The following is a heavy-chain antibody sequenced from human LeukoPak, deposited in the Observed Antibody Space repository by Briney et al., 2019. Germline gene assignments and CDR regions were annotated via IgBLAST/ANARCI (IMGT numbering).Heavy chain of an antibody. Sequence: SETLSLTCTVSGGSISSGGYYWSWIRQHPGKGLEWIGYIYYSGSTNYNPSLKSRVTISVDTSKNQFSLKLSSVTAADTAVYYCARHGDDYGDSTFDYWGQGTLVTVSS. CDR2: IYYSGST. V-gene: IGHV4-61*08. CDR3: ARHGDDYGDSTFDY. CDR1: GGSISSGGYY. D-gene: IGHD4-17*01. J-gene: IGHJ4*02.